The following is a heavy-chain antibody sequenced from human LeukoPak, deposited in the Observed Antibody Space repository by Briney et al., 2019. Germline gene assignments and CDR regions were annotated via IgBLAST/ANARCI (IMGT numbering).Heavy chain of an antibody. Sequence: SETLSLTCTVSGGSISSGSYYWSWIRQPAGKGLEWIGRIYTSGSTNYNPSLESRVTMSVDTSKNQFSLKLSSVTAADTAVYYCARVSLVRGAPDYYFDYWGQGTLVTVSS. D-gene: IGHD3-10*01. CDR3: ARVSLVRGAPDYYFDY. V-gene: IGHV4-61*02. CDR1: GGSISSGSYY. J-gene: IGHJ4*02. CDR2: IYTSGST.